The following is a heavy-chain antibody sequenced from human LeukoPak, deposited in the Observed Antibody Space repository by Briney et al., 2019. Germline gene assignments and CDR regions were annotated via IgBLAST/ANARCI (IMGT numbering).Heavy chain of an antibody. V-gene: IGHV3-21*01. J-gene: IGHJ2*01. D-gene: IGHD3-3*01. Sequence: EGSLRVSCAASGFTFSGYSMNWVRQAPGKGVEWVSSISSSSSYIYYADSVKGRFTISRDNAKNSLYLQMNSLRAEDTAVYYCARGPPRSGWYFDLWGRGTLVTVSS. CDR3: ARGPPRSGWYFDL. CDR2: ISSSSSYI. CDR1: GFTFSGYS.